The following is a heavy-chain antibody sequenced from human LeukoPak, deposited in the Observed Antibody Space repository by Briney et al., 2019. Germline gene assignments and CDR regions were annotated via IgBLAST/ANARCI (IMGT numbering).Heavy chain of an antibody. CDR1: GYTFTSYG. CDR3: ARDRTSQGYYNILTGLNWFDP. J-gene: IGHJ5*02. D-gene: IGHD3-9*01. CDR2: ISAYNGNT. Sequence: ASVKVSCKASGYTFTSYGISWVRQAPGQGLEWMGWISAYNGNTNYAQKLQGRVTMTTDTSTSTAYMELRSLRSDDTAVYYCARDRTSQGYYNILTGLNWFDPWGQGTLVTVSS. V-gene: IGHV1-18*04.